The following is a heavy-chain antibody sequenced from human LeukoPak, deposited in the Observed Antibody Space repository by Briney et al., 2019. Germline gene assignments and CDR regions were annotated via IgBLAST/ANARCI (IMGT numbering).Heavy chain of an antibody. CDR3: ARNNGMDV. CDR2: VNRDGSET. CDR1: GPTFSSSW. J-gene: IGHJ6*02. Sequence: GGSLRLSCAVSGPTFSSSWMDWVRQVPGRGPEWVANVNRDGSETYYLDSVKGRFTISKDNAKNSLYLQMNSLRAEDTALYHCARNNGMDVWGQGTTVIVSS. V-gene: IGHV3-7*03.